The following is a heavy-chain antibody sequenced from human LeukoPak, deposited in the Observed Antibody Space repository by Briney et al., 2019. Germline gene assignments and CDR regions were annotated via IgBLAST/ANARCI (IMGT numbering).Heavy chain of an antibody. Sequence: GGALRLSCAASGFSFSDYAIYWVRQTPGKGLEWVAFIRYDGSNKIYADSVKGRFTISRDSSYNTVYLQMTGLRAEDTAMYYCAKDDDWGRYKHWGQGTLVTVSS. D-gene: IGHD3-16*01. CDR3: AKDDDWGRYKH. J-gene: IGHJ1*01. CDR1: GFSFSDYA. V-gene: IGHV3-30*02. CDR2: IRYDGSNK.